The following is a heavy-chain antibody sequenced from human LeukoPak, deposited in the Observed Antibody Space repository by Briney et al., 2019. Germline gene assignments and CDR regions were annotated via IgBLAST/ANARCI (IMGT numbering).Heavy chain of an antibody. Sequence: GGSLRLSCAASGFTFSSYSMNWVRQAPGKGLEWVSSISSSSSYIYYADSVKGRFTISRDNAKNSLNLQMNSLRAEDTAVYYCARGVAARPLPPVDYWGQGTLVTVSS. J-gene: IGHJ4*02. V-gene: IGHV3-21*01. CDR2: ISSSSSYI. D-gene: IGHD6-6*01. CDR3: ARGVAARPLPPVDY. CDR1: GFTFSSYS.